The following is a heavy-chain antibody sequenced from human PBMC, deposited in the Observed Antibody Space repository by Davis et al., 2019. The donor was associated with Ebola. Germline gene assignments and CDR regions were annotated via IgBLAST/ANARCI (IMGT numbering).Heavy chain of an antibody. D-gene: IGHD4-17*01. CDR3: ARMMTTVTTGWFDP. V-gene: IGHV3-48*04. Sequence: GESLKISCAASGFTFSSYSMNWVRQAPGKGLEWVSYISSSGSTIYYADSVKGRFTISRDNAKNSLYLQMNSLRAEDTAVYYCARMMTTVTTGWFDPWGQGTLVTVSS. J-gene: IGHJ5*02. CDR2: ISSSGSTI. CDR1: GFTFSSYS.